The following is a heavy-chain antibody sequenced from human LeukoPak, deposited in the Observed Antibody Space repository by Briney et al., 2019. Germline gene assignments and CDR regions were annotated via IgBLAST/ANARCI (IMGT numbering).Heavy chain of an antibody. V-gene: IGHV1-18*01. CDR2: ISAYNGNT. Sequence: GASVKVSCKASGYTFTSYDINWVRQATGQGLEWMGWISAYNGNTNYAQKLQGRVTMTTDTSTSTAYMELRSLRADDTAVYYCANYYYDSSGWGSWGQGTLVTVSS. CDR1: GYTFTSYD. J-gene: IGHJ4*02. CDR3: ANYYYDSSGWGS. D-gene: IGHD3-22*01.